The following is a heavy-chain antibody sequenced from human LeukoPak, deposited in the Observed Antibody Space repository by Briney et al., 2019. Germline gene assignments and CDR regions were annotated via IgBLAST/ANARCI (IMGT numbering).Heavy chain of an antibody. Sequence: PGGSLRLSCAASGFSFSGYGMHWVRQVPGKGLEWVAFIRYEGITKFYIDSVKGRFAISRDNSKNTLSLQMNSLRTEDTAVYYCAALHTGTFVDYWGQGTLVTVSS. CDR3: AALHTGTFVDY. J-gene: IGHJ4*02. V-gene: IGHV3-30*02. CDR2: IRYEGITK. CDR1: GFSFSGYG. D-gene: IGHD4-17*01.